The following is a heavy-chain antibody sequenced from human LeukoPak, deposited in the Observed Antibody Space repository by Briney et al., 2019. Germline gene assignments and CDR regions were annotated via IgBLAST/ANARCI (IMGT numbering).Heavy chain of an antibody. Sequence: QPGGSLRLSCAASGFTVSSNYMSWVRQAPGKGLEWVSLIYSGGSTYYADSVKGRFTISRDNSKNTLYLQMNSLRAEDTAVYYCARGYCSGGSCYFSVYFDYWGQGTLVTVSS. CDR3: ARGYCSGGSCYFSVYFDY. J-gene: IGHJ4*02. CDR2: IYSGGST. CDR1: GFTVSSNY. V-gene: IGHV3-53*05. D-gene: IGHD2-15*01.